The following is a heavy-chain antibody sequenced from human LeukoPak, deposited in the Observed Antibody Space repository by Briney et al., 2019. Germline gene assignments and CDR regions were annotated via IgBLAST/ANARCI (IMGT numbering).Heavy chain of an antibody. CDR2: IDWDDDK. Sequence: QSGPTLVKPTQTLTLTRTFSGFSLSTRGMCVSWIRQSPGKALEWLARIDWDDDKSYSTSLKTRLTISKGTSKNQVVLTMTNMDPVDTATYYCVRIRASYSETYYYFDYWGQGTLVTVSS. CDR1: GFSLSTRGMC. J-gene: IGHJ4*02. V-gene: IGHV2-70*11. D-gene: IGHD1-26*01. CDR3: VRIRASYSETYYYFDY.